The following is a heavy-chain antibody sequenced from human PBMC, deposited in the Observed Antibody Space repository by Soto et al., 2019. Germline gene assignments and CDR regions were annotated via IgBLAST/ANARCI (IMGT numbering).Heavy chain of an antibody. CDR1: GGTFSRYA. CDR3: ARADPSARRYFDY. Sequence: HVQLVQSGVVVKETGSSVKVSCKASGGTFSRYAITWVRQAPEQGLEWMGGIIPIFGTANFAQKFQGRVTLTADESTGTAYMELRSLRSEDTAAYYCARADPSARRYFDYWGQGPLVTVSS. CDR2: IIPIFGTA. J-gene: IGHJ4*02. V-gene: IGHV1-69*12.